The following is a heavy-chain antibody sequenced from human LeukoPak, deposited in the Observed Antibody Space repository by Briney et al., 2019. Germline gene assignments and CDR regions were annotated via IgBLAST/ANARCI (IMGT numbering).Heavy chain of an antibody. D-gene: IGHD3-3*01. V-gene: IGHV1-69*13. CDR1: GGTFSSYA. J-gene: IGHJ4*02. CDR2: IIPIFGTA. CDR3: ARDRDEGLGGFLEYY. Sequence: RASVKVSCKASGGTFSSYAISWVRQAPGQGLEWMGGIIPIFGTANYAQKFQGRVTITADESTSTAYMELSSLRPEDTAVYYCARDRDEGLGGFLEYYWGQGTLVTVSS.